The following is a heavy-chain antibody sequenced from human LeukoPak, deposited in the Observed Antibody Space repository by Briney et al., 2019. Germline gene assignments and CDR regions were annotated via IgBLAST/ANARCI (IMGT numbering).Heavy chain of an antibody. V-gene: IGHV1-18*01. D-gene: IGHD6-13*01. J-gene: IGHJ4*02. CDR2: ISGYNGNT. Sequence: ASVKVSCKASGYTFTSYGISWVRQAPGQGLEWVGWISGYNGNTKNAQKVQGRVTMTTDTSTSTAYMELRSLRSDDTAVYYCARESSGAPGTREFDYWGQGTLVTVSS. CDR1: GYTFTSYG. CDR3: ARESSGAPGTREFDY.